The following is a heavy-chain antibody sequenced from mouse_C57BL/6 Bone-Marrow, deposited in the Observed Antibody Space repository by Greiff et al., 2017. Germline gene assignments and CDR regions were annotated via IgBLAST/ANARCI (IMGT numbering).Heavy chain of an antibody. J-gene: IGHJ3*01. V-gene: IGHV14-4*01. CDR3: TTYYYVFAY. Sequence: DVQLQESGAALVRPGASVKLSCTASGFNIKDDYMNWVKQRPEQGLEWIGWIDPENGDTEYASKFQGKATITADTSSNTAYLQLSSLTSEDTAVYYFTTYYYVFAYWGQGTLVTVSA. CDR1: GFNIKDDY. CDR2: IDPENGDT. D-gene: IGHD1-1*01.